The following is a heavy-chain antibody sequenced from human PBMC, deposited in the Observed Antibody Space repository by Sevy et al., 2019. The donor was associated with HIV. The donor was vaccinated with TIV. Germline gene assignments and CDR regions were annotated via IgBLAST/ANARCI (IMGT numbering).Heavy chain of an antibody. CDR1: GYSFTNYG. CDR3: AKEGKNIRSWFDP. D-gene: IGHD3-3*02. Sequence: ASVKVCCKASGYSFTNYGIGWVRQAPGQGLEWMGWISGYNGYTNYAQNLQGRVTMTTDTSTSTAYMELRSLRSDDTAIYYCAKEGKNIRSWFDPWGQGTLVTVSS. J-gene: IGHJ5*02. V-gene: IGHV1-18*01. CDR2: ISGYNGYT.